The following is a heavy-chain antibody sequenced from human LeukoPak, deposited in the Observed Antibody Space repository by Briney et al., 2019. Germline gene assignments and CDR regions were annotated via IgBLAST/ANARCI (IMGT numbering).Heavy chain of an antibody. CDR3: AAPGKRQNWYFDL. Sequence: PGGSLRLSCAASGFTFSSYAMHWIRQAPGKGLEWVAVISYDGSNKYYADSVKGRFTISRDNSKNTLYLQMNSLRAEDTAVYYCAAPGKRQNWYFDLWGRGTLVTVSS. CDR1: GFTFSSYA. V-gene: IGHV3-30-3*01. CDR2: ISYDGSNK. J-gene: IGHJ2*01.